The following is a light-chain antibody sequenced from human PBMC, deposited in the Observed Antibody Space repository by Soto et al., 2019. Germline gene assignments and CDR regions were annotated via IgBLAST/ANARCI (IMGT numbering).Light chain of an antibody. CDR1: QSLLHSNGYNY. J-gene: IGKJ1*01. CDR3: TQGLDIPAE. V-gene: IGKV2-28*01. Sequence: LSLPVTPGEPASISCRSSQSLLHSNGYNYLDWYLQKPGQSPQLLIYLGSNRASGVPDRFSGSGSGTDFTLKISRVEADNVGLTNCTQGLDIPAEFRQGTK. CDR2: LGS.